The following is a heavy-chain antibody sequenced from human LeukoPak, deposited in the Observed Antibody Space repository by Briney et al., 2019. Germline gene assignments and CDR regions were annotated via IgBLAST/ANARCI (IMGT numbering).Heavy chain of an antibody. CDR2: INTNSGGT. V-gene: IGHV1-2*02. CDR3: ARGPYSTSPHFDY. Sequence: GASVKVSCTSSGYSFTCYYMHWVRQAPGQGLEWMGWINTNSGGTHYAQKFQGRVTMTRDTSISTAYMELSSLRSDDTAIYYCARGPYSTSPHFDYWGQGTLVTVSS. D-gene: IGHD6-6*01. J-gene: IGHJ4*02. CDR1: GYSFTCYY.